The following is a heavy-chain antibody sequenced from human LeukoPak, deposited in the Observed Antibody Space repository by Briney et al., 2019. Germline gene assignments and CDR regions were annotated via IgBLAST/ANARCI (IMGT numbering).Heavy chain of an antibody. Sequence: PGGSLRLSCAASGFTFSSYEMNWVRQAPGKGLEWVSYISSSGSTIYYADSVKGRFTISRDNAKNSLYLHMNSLRAEDTAVYYCARVRVQLWSYYFGYWGQGTLVTVSS. CDR2: ISSSGSTI. V-gene: IGHV3-48*03. CDR3: ARVRVQLWSYYFGY. CDR1: GFTFSSYE. D-gene: IGHD5-18*01. J-gene: IGHJ4*02.